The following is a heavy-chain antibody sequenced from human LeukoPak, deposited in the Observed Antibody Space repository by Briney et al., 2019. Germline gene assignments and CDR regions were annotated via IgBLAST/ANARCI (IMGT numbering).Heavy chain of an antibody. CDR1: GASLSRGSYY. J-gene: IGHJ6*03. CDR2: IYTSGDT. V-gene: IGHV4-61*02. D-gene: IGHD2-2*01. Sequence: SQTLSLTCSVSGASLSRGSYYWSWIRQPAGKGLEWIGRIYTSGDTNYNPSLESRVTISVDTSQNQLSLRLTSVTVADTAIYYCARESCNGASCFRAEGFYYFYMDVWGKGTTVTVSS. CDR3: ARESCNGASCFRAEGFYYFYMDV.